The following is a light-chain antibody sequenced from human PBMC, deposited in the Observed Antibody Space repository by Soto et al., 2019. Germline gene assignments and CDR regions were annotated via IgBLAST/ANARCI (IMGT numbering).Light chain of an antibody. CDR1: SSDVGGYNY. J-gene: IGLJ3*02. V-gene: IGLV2-8*01. Sequence: QSALTQPPSASGSPGQSVAISCTGTSSDVGGYNYVSWYQHHPGEAPKLMIYEVSRRPSGVSDRFSGSKSGNTASLTVSGLQAEDEADYYCSSYSGSSNWVFGGGTKLTVL. CDR2: EVS. CDR3: SSYSGSSNWV.